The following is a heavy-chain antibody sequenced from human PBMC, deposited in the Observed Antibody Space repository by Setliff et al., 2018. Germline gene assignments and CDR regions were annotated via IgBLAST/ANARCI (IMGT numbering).Heavy chain of an antibody. J-gene: IGHJ4*02. CDR3: ARGRNVAARLFDS. V-gene: IGHV4-39*07. Sequence: PSETLSLTCTVSGGSISNSSYTWGWIRQPPGKGLEWIGGLYYSGSTYYNPSLESRVTMSVDTSKSQFSLKLFSVTAADTAVYYCARGRNVAARLFDSWGQGTLVTVSS. CDR1: GGSISNSSYT. D-gene: IGHD6-6*01. CDR2: LYYSGST.